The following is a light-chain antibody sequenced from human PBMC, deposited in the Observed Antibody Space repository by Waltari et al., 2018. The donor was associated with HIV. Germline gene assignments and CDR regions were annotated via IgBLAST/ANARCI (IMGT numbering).Light chain of an antibody. CDR1: SSDVGSYNL. J-gene: IGLJ2*01. CDR3: CSYAGSSTLV. V-gene: IGLV2-23*02. Sequence: QSALTQPASVSGSPGQSITISCTGTSSDVGSYNLVSWYQQHPGKAPKLMIYEVSKRPSGVSNRLSGSKSGNTASLTISGLQAEDEADYYCCSYAGSSTLVFGGGTKLPVL. CDR2: EVS.